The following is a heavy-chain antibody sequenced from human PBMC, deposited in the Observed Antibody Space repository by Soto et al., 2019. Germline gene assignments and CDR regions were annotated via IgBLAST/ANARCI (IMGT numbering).Heavy chain of an antibody. V-gene: IGHV4-34*01. J-gene: IGHJ4*02. CDR2: INHSGST. CDR1: GGSFSGYY. D-gene: IGHD3-9*01. CDR3: ARGSLRYFDWLSSPPFDY. Sequence: SETLSLTCAVYGGSFSGYYWSWIRQPPGKGLEWIGEINHSGSTNYDPSLKSRVTISVDTSKNQFSLKLSSVTAADTAVYYCARGSLRYFDWLSSPPFDYWGQGTLVTVSS.